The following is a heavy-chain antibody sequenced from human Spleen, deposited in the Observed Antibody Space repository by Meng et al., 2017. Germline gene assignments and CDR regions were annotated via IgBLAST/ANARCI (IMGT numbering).Heavy chain of an antibody. D-gene: IGHD6-13*01. J-gene: IGHJ4*02. CDR2: IYYSGST. Sequence: SETLSLTCTVSGGSISSSSYYWGWIRQPPGKGLEWIGSIYYSGSTYYNASLKSRVTISVDTSKNQFSLKLSTVTAADTALYYCARGTGYSSSLDYFDYWGQGTLVTVSS. V-gene: IGHV4-39*07. CDR3: ARGTGYSSSLDYFDY. CDR1: GGSISSSSYY.